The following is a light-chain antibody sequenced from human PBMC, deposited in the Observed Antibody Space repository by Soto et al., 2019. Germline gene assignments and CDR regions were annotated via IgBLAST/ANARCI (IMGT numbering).Light chain of an antibody. CDR2: SNN. CDR1: SFNIGSNT. V-gene: IGLV1-44*01. J-gene: IGLJ1*01. Sequence: SVLTQPPSASGTPGQGVTISCSGSSFNIGSNTVNWYQQLPGTAPKLLIYSNNQRPSGVPDRFSGSKSGTSASLAISGLQSEDEADYYCAAWDDSLNGLYVFGTGTKVTVL. CDR3: AAWDDSLNGLYV.